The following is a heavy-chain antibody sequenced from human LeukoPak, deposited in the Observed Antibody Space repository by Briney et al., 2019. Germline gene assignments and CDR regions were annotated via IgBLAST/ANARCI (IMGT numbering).Heavy chain of an antibody. CDR2: INHSGST. CDR3: ARGLPPPPYYYGMDV. Sequence: PSETLSLTCAVYGGSFSGYYWSWIRQPPGKGLGWIGEINHSGSTNYNPSLKSRVTISVDTSKNQFSLKLSSVTAADTAVYYCARGLPPPPYYYGMDVWGQGTTVTVSS. V-gene: IGHV4-34*01. J-gene: IGHJ6*02. CDR1: GGSFSGYY.